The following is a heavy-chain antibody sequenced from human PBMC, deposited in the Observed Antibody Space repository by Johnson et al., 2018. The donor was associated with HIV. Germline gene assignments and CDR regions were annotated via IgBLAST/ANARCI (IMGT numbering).Heavy chain of an antibody. CDR1: GFIFDDHG. Sequence: VQLVESGGGVVRPGGSLRLSCVASGFIFDDHGMTWVRQAPGKGLEWVSGINWNGGSIGYADSVKVRFTISRDNAKNSLYLQMNSLRGEDTALYYCARGGHLSSSWYDAFDIWGQGTMVTVSS. CDR2: INWNGGSI. V-gene: IGHV3-20*04. J-gene: IGHJ3*02. D-gene: IGHD6-13*01. CDR3: ARGGHLSSSWYDAFDI.